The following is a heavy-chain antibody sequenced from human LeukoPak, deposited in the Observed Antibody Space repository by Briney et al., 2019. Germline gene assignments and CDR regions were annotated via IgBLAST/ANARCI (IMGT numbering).Heavy chain of an antibody. CDR3: ARLIYYDSSGYLDY. V-gene: IGHV4-34*01. CDR2: INYSGGT. Sequence: SETLSLTCAVYGGSFSSYYWSWIRQPPGTGLECIGKINYSGGTNYNPSLKSRVTISVDMSKNQFSLKLSSVTAADTAVYYCARLIYYDSSGYLDYWGQGSLVTVSS. J-gene: IGHJ4*02. CDR1: GGSFSSYY. D-gene: IGHD3-22*01.